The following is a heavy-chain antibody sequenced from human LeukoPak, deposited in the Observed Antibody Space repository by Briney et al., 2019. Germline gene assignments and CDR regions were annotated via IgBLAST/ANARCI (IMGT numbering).Heavy chain of an antibody. CDR2: TSISGSKT. D-gene: IGHD4-17*01. Sequence: GGSLRLSCAASEFDSSSHAMTWVRQAPGKGLEWVSATSISGSKTYYADSVKGRFTISRDNSKNTLYLQMNSLRAEDTAVYYCANEIRPNDYWGQGTQVTVSS. V-gene: IGHV3-23*01. CDR3: ANEIRPNDY. CDR1: EFDSSSHA. J-gene: IGHJ4*02.